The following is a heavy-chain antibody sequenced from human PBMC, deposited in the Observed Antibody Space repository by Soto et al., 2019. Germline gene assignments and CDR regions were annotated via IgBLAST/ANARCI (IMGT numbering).Heavy chain of an antibody. Sequence: SETLSLTCIVSGGSISSYYWSWIRQPPGKGLEWIGYIYYSGSTNYNPSLKSRVTISVDTSKNQFSLKLSSVTAADTAVYYCARPLLDYYDSSGYAFDIWGQGTMVTVSS. J-gene: IGHJ3*02. CDR1: GGSISSYY. CDR2: IYYSGST. D-gene: IGHD3-22*01. CDR3: ARPLLDYYDSSGYAFDI. V-gene: IGHV4-59*01.